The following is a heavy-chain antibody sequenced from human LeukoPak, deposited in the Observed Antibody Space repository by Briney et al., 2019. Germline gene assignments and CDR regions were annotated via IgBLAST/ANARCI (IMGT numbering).Heavy chain of an antibody. D-gene: IGHD3-22*01. J-gene: IGHJ4*02. V-gene: IGHV3-48*01. CDR1: GFTFSSYS. CDR3: ARDRRKYNYDGSGYPPY. CDR2: ISSSSTTI. Sequence: GGSLRLSCAASGFTFSSYSMMWVRQAPGKGLEWVSYISSSSTTIHYADSVKGRFTISRDNAKNSVYLQMNSLRAEDTAVYYCARDRRKYNYDGSGYPPYWGQGTLVTVSS.